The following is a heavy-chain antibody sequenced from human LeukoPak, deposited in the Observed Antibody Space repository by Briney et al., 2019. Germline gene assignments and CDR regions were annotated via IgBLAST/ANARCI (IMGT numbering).Heavy chain of an antibody. D-gene: IGHD4-17*01. CDR3: AREYGDYVYWYFDL. CDR1: GGSISSSNW. V-gene: IGHV4-4*02. J-gene: IGHJ2*01. Sequence: SETLSLTCAVSGGSISSSNWWSWVHQPPGKGLEWIGEIYHSGSTNYNPSLKSRVTISVDKSKNQFSLKLSSVTAADTAVYYCAREYGDYVYWYFDLWGRGTLVTVSS. CDR2: IYHSGST.